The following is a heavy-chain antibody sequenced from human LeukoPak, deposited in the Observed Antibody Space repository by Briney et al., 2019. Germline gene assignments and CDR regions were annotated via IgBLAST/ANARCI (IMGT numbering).Heavy chain of an antibody. CDR2: IYTSGST. Sequence: SETLSLTCTVSGGSISSGSYHWSWIRQPAGKGLEWIGRIYTSGSTNYNPSLKSRVTISVDTSKNQFSLKLSSVTAADTAVYYCARARGYSGYDLFDYWGQGTLVTVSS. J-gene: IGHJ4*02. V-gene: IGHV4-61*02. CDR3: ARARGYSGYDLFDY. CDR1: GGSISSGSYH. D-gene: IGHD5-12*01.